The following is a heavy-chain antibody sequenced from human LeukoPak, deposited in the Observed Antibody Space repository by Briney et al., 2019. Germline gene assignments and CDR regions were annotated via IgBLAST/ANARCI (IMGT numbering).Heavy chain of an antibody. J-gene: IGHJ4*02. CDR2: ISDSGGST. Sequence: GGSLRLSCAASGFTFSSYAMSWVRQAPGKGLEWVSTISDSGGSTYYADSVKGRFTISRDNSKNTLYLQMNSLRAEDTAVYCCAKKPISGYYYIDYWGQGTLVTVSS. CDR1: GFTFSSYA. D-gene: IGHD3-22*01. V-gene: IGHV3-23*01. CDR3: AKKPISGYYYIDY.